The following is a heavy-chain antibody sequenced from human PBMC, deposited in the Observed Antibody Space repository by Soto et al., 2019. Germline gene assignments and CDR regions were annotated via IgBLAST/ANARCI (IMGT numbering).Heavy chain of an antibody. CDR3: ARDSMVRGVIIPLDY. CDR1: GFTFISYW. D-gene: IGHD3-10*01. Sequence: PGGSLRLSCAASGFTFISYWMHWVLQAPGKGLVWVSRINSDGSSTSYADSVKGRFTISRDNAKNTLYLQMNSLRAEDTAVYYCARDSMVRGVIIPLDYWGQGTLVTVSS. CDR2: INSDGSST. V-gene: IGHV3-74*01. J-gene: IGHJ4*02.